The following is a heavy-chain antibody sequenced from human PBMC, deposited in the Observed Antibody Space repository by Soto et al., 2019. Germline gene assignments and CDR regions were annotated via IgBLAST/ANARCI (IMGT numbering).Heavy chain of an antibody. CDR1: GFTFSSYG. V-gene: IGHV3-7*01. J-gene: IGHJ4*02. Sequence: PGGSLRLSCAASGFTFSSYGMHWVRQAPGKGLEWVANINQDGSQKYYVDSVKGRFTISRDNAKNSLYLQMNSLRAEDTAVYYCARDHIAPKILFDSCGQGTLVTVSS. CDR2: INQDGSQK. CDR3: ARDHIAPKILFDS. D-gene: IGHD5-12*01.